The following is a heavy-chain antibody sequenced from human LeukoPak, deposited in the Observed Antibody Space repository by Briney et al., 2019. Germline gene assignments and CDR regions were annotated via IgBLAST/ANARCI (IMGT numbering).Heavy chain of an antibody. J-gene: IGHJ4*02. V-gene: IGHV1-46*01. CDR2: INPSGGST. D-gene: IGHD1-26*01. Sequence: ASVKVSCKASGYTFTSYYMHWVRQAPGQGLEWMGIINPSGGSTSYAQKLQGRVTMTTDTSTSTAYMELRSLRSDDTAVYYCASGSGSYWGDYWGQGTLVTVSS. CDR3: ASGSGSYWGDY. CDR1: GYTFTSYY.